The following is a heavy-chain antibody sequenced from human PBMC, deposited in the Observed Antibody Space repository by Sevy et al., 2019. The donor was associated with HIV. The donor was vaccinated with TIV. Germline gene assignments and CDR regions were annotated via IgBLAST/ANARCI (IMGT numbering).Heavy chain of an antibody. CDR1: EFTFGSYG. CDR3: ARVFSSYYFDY. J-gene: IGHJ4*02. V-gene: IGHV3-30*06. Sequence: GGSLRLSCAASEFTFGSYGMHWVRQAPGKGLEWVAYISYDRSDKNYADSVKGRFTISRDNSKNTVFLQLNSLRPEDTAVYYCARVFSSYYFDYWGQGTLVTVPS. CDR2: ISYDRSDK.